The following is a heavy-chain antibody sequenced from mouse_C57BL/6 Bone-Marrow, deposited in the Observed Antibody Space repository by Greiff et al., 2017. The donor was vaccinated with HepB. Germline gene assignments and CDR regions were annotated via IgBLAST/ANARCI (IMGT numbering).Heavy chain of an antibody. CDR1: GFSFNTYA. CDR3: VRQDGFYYAMDY. CDR2: IRSKSNNYAT. J-gene: IGHJ4*01. Sequence: EVMLVESGGGLVQPKGSLKLSCAASGFSFNTYAMNWVRQAPGKGLEWVARIRSKSNNYATYYADSVKDRFTISRDDSESMLYLQMNNLKTEDTAMYYCVRQDGFYYAMDYWGQGTSVTVSS. V-gene: IGHV10-1*01. D-gene: IGHD1-1*01.